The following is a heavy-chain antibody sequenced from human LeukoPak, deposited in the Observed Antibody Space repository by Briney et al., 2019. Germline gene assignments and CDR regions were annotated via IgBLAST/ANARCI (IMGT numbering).Heavy chain of an antibody. CDR3: ARDGYCSGGSCAENWFDP. Sequence: PGGSLRLSCAASGFTFSDYYMSWIRQAPGKGLEWVSYISSSSSYTNYADSVKGRFTISRDNSKNTLYLQMNSLRAEDTAVYYCARDGYCSGGSCAENWFDPWGQGTLVTVSS. V-gene: IGHV3-11*06. J-gene: IGHJ5*02. CDR1: GFTFSDYY. D-gene: IGHD2-15*01. CDR2: ISSSSSYT.